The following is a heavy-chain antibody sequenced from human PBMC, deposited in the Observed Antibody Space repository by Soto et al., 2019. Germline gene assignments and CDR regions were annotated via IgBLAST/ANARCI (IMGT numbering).Heavy chain of an antibody. D-gene: IGHD6-13*01. V-gene: IGHV4-39*01. J-gene: IGHJ5*02. CDR3: ARLMLDRSWYFDWFDP. CDR1: GGSISTASYY. CDR2: VNYAGTT. Sequence: QLQLQELGPGLVKPSETLSLTCTVSGGSISTASYYWGWIRQAPGKGLEWIASVNYAGTTYYSPSSKSRIAISIDTPKNQFSLKVNSVTAADTGLYFCARLMLDRSWYFDWFDPWGQGTLVTVSS.